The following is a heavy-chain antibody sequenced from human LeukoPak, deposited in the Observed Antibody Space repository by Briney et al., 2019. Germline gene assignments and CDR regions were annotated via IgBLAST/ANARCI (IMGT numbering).Heavy chain of an antibody. Sequence: PGGSLRLSCAVSGFSFVGYWMTWVRQAPGKGLEWVANINQDGSETYYVDSVKCRFTISRANPKNSLYLQMNSLRAEDTALYYCARFGSGRQFHYLDFWGQGALVTVSS. CDR1: GFSFVGYW. J-gene: IGHJ4*02. CDR3: ARFGSGRQFHYLDF. V-gene: IGHV3-7*01. CDR2: INQDGSET. D-gene: IGHD3-10*01.